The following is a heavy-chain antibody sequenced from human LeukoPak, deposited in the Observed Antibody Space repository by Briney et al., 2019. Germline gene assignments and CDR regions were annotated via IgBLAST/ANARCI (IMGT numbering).Heavy chain of an antibody. V-gene: IGHV1-69*05. D-gene: IGHD3-3*01. CDR1: GATFTSYG. Sequence: ASVTLSCTSSGATFTSYGISWRRHRHGPGLELKGGITPIFGRANNAQKFHGRVTITTDESTSTDYMELSSQISEDAAVSYYAGPPAKIGEFGYLDFWGKGTLVTVSS. J-gene: IGHJ4*02. CDR3: AGPPAKIGEFGYLDF. CDR2: ITPIFGRA.